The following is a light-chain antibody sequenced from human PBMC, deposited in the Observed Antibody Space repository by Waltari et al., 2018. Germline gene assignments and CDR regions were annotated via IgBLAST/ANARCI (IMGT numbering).Light chain of an antibody. J-gene: IGKJ2*01. V-gene: IGKV1-39*01. Sequence: DIQMTQSPSSLSASIGDRVTITCRASQSIRKYVNWYQQKPGKAPHLLIYTASNLQRGVPSRFSGSGSGTDFTLTISSLQPEDFATYFCQKSYSIPYTFGQGTKLEI. CDR2: TAS. CDR1: QSIRKY. CDR3: QKSYSIPYT.